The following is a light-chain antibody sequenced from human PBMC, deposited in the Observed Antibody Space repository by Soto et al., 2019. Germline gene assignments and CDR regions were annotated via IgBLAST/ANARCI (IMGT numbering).Light chain of an antibody. V-gene: IGLV2-11*01. Sequence: QSALTQPRSVSGSPGQSVTISCTGTSSDVGGYNFVSWYQQHPGKAPKFLIYDVSKRPSGVPDHFSGSKSGNTASLTISGLQAEDEADYYCCSYAGSYSWVFGGGTKLTVL. J-gene: IGLJ3*02. CDR1: SSDVGGYNF. CDR3: CSYAGSYSWV. CDR2: DVS.